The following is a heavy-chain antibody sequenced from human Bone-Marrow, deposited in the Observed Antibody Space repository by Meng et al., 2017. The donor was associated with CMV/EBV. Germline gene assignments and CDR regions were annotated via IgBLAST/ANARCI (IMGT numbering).Heavy chain of an antibody. CDR1: GYTCTGYY. CDR3: ARDYGDNHFDY. Sequence: ASVKVSCKASGYTCTGYYIHWVRQAPGQGLAWMGWISPNSGGTHYAQNFQGRVTMTRDTSISTAYMELSSLRGDDTAVYFCARDYGDNHFDYWGQGTLVTVSS. D-gene: IGHD4-17*01. V-gene: IGHV1-2*02. CDR2: ISPNSGGT. J-gene: IGHJ4*02.